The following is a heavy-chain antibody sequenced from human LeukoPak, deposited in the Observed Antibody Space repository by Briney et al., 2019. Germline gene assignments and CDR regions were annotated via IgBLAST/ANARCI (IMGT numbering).Heavy chain of an antibody. Sequence: GGSLRLSCAASGFTFSSYSMNWVRQAPGKGLEWVSSISSSSSYIYYADSVKGRFTISRDNAKNSLYLQMNSLRAEDTAVYYCARDGSSTPDYDFWSGYYTLDNWFDPWGLGTLVTVSS. CDR2: ISSSSSYI. CDR1: GFTFSSYS. J-gene: IGHJ5*02. V-gene: IGHV3-21*01. CDR3: ARDGSSTPDYDFWSGYYTLDNWFDP. D-gene: IGHD3-3*01.